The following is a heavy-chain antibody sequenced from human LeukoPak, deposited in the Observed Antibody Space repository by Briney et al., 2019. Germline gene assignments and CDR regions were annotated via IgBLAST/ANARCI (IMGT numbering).Heavy chain of an antibody. CDR3: ARAMVRGVIPY. CDR1: RFTFSSYG. Sequence: GGSLRLSCAASRFTFSSYGMHWVRQAPGKGLEWLAVISNDGTIQYYADSVKGRFTISRDNSRNIMNLQTDSLRPEDTALYYCARAMVRGVIPYWGQGTLVTVSS. CDR2: ISNDGTIQ. J-gene: IGHJ4*02. D-gene: IGHD3-10*01. V-gene: IGHV3-30*19.